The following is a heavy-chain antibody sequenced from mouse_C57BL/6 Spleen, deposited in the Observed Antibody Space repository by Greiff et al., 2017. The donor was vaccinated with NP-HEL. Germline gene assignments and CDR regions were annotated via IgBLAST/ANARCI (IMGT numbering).Heavy chain of an antibody. Sequence: QVQLQQSDAELVKPGASVKISCKVSGYTFTDHTIHWMKQRPEQGLEWIGYIYPRDGSTKYIEKFKGKATLTADKSSSTAYMQLNSLTSEDSAVYFCASRDDYDGAWFAYWGQGTLVTVSA. J-gene: IGHJ3*01. CDR2: IYPRDGST. CDR1: GYTFTDHT. D-gene: IGHD2-4*01. CDR3: ASRDDYDGAWFAY. V-gene: IGHV1-78*01.